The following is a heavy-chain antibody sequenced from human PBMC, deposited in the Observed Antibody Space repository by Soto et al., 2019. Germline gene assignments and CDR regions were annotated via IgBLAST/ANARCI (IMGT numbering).Heavy chain of an antibody. V-gene: IGHV3-15*01. CDR2: IKSKTDGGTT. J-gene: IGHJ4*02. Sequence: EVQLVESGGDLVKPGGSLTLSCAASGSTFSNAWMSWFRQAPGKGLEWVGRIKSKTDGGTTDYAAPVKGRFTIASDDSRNMLYLYMSRLKTEDTSMYYCSTYDYIWVSDRYRWAYWGQGTLVTVSS. CDR1: GSTFSNAW. D-gene: IGHD3-16*02. CDR3: STYDYIWVSDRYRWAY.